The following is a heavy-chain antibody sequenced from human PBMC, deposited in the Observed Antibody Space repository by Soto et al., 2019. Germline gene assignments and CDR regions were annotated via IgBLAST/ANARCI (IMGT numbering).Heavy chain of an antibody. CDR2: IYYSGST. D-gene: IGHD6-19*01. V-gene: IGHV4-59*01. CDR1: GGSISSYY. J-gene: IGHJ6*03. Sequence: SATLSLTCTVSGGSISSYYWSWIRQPPGKGLEWIGYIYYSGSTNYNPSLKSRVTISVDTSKNQFSLKLSSVTAADTAVYYCARAAVAGTSFDYYYMDVWGKGTTVTVSS. CDR3: ARAAVAGTSFDYYYMDV.